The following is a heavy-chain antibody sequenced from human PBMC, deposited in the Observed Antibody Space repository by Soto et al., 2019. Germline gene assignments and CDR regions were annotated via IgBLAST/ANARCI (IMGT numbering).Heavy chain of an antibody. V-gene: IGHV5-51*01. CDR2: IYPGDSDT. CDR1: GYTFTTYW. CDR3: ASPGYCSRTDWSDFDY. Sequence: GESLKISCKGSGYTFTTYWIGWVRQMPGKGLEWMGLIYPGDSDTTYSPSFQGQVTISADKSISTAYLHWSSLKASDTAIYYCASPGYCSRTDWSDFDYWGQGSQVTVSS. J-gene: IGHJ4*02. D-gene: IGHD2-2*01.